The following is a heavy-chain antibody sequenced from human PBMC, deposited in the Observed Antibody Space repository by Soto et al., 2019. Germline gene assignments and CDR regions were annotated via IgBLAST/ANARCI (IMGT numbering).Heavy chain of an antibody. Sequence: SETLSLTCAVYGGSFSGYYWSWVRQPPGRGREWSGEINHSGSTNYNPSLKSRVTISVDTSKNQFSLKLSSVTAADTAVYYCAREAPRHERLAFDIWGQGTMVTVSS. CDR1: GGSFSGYY. CDR3: AREAPRHERLAFDI. CDR2: INHSGST. J-gene: IGHJ3*02. V-gene: IGHV4-34*01.